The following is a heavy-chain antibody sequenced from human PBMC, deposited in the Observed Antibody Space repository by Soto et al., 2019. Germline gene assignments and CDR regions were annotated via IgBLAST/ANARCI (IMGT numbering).Heavy chain of an antibody. D-gene: IGHD6-6*01. CDR3: AKGPTARLDY. CDR2: IYYSGST. Sequence: SETLSLTCTVSGGSVSSGSNYWSWIRQPPGKGLEWIGYIYYSGSTNYNPSLKSRVTISVDTSKNQFSLKLSSVTAADTAVYYCAKGPTARLDYWGQGTLVTVSS. CDR1: GGSVSSGSNY. J-gene: IGHJ4*02. V-gene: IGHV4-61*01.